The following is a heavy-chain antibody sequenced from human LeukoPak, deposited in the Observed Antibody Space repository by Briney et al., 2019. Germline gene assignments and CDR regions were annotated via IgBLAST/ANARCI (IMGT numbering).Heavy chain of an antibody. D-gene: IGHD6-13*01. CDR1: GFTFSSYT. J-gene: IGHJ4*02. Sequence: GGSLRLSCAASGFTFSSYTMTWVRQAPGKGLEWVSVISGSGTTYYADSVKGRFTISRDNSKNTLYLQMNSLRAEDTALYYCAKGRTGYIPDFWGQGTLVTVAS. CDR2: ISGSGTT. CDR3: AKGRTGYIPDF. V-gene: IGHV3-23*01.